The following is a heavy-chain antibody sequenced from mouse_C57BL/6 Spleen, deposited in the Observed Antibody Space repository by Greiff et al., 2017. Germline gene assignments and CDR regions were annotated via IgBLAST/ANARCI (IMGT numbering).Heavy chain of an antibody. D-gene: IGHD2-3*01. CDR1: GYTFTSYW. Sequence: QVQLQQPGAELVKPGASVKVSCKASGYTFTSYWMHWVKQRPGQGLEWIGRLHPSDSDTNYNQKFKGKATLTVDESSSTAYLQHSSLTSEDAAVYYYLIFYDGYYEVAYWGQGTLVTVSA. V-gene: IGHV1-74*01. J-gene: IGHJ3*01. CDR3: LIFYDGYYEVAY. CDR2: LHPSDSDT.